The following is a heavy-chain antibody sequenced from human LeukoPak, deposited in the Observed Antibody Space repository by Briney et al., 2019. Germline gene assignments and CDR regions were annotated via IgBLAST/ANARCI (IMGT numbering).Heavy chain of an antibody. CDR1: GFRFDDYA. J-gene: IGHJ4*02. CDR3: IKGSRNRGWYGTFDD. V-gene: IGHV3-9*01. Sequence: GRSLRLSCAASGFRFDDYAMHWVRQAPGRGLEWVSGISWNSGRIDNADSVKGRFTISRDNAKNSLYLQMNSLRVEDTALYYCIKGSRNRGWYGTFDDWGQGTLVTVSS. D-gene: IGHD6-19*01. CDR2: ISWNSGRI.